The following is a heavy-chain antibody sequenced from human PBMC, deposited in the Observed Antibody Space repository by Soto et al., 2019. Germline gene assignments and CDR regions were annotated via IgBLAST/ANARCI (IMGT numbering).Heavy chain of an antibody. CDR2: IYPDDSHI. V-gene: IGHV5-51*01. CDR1: GYSFINYW. CDR3: ARHGRRGLTTDATYFDP. D-gene: IGHD2-2*01. Sequence: PGESLKISCQTSGYSFINYWIGWVRQMPGKGLEWMGIIYPDDSHIRYSPSFQGQVTISADKSINTAYLQWSSLQASDTAMFYCARHGRRGLTTDATYFDPWGQGTLVTVSS. J-gene: IGHJ5*02.